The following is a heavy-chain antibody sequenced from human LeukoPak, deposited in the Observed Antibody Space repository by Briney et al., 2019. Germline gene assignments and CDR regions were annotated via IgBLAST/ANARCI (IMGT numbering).Heavy chain of an antibody. CDR1: GYTFTSYG. D-gene: IGHD6-19*01. Sequence: ASVKVSCKASGYTFTSYGISWARQAPGQGLEWMGWISAYNGNTNYAQELQGRVTMTTDTSTSTAYMELRSLRSDDTAVYYCASGNSSGWYSGFCFDYWGQGTLVTVSS. J-gene: IGHJ4*02. CDR2: ISAYNGNT. CDR3: ASGNSSGWYSGFCFDY. V-gene: IGHV1-18*04.